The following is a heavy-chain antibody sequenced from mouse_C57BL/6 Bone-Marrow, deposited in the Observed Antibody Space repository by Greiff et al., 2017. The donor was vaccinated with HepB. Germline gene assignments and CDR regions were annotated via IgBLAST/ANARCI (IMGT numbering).Heavy chain of an antibody. CDR1: GYTFTSYW. Sequence: QVQLQQPGAELVKPGASVKLSCKASGYTFTSYWMHWVKQRPGRGLEWIGRIDPSSGGTKYTEKFKSKATLTEDKPSSTAYMQLGSLTSEDSAVYYGASAVYYNGDYDGIAYWGQGTLVTVSA. CDR3: ASAVYYNGDYDGIAY. V-gene: IGHV1-72*01. D-gene: IGHD2-13*01. J-gene: IGHJ3*01. CDR2: IDPSSGGT.